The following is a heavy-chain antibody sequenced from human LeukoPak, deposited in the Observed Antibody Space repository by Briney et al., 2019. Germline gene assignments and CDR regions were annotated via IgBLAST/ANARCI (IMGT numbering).Heavy chain of an antibody. V-gene: IGHV2-70*04. Sequence: SGPTLVNPTQTLTLTCTFSGFSLSTSGMRVNWIRQPPGKALEWLARIDWDGDKFYNTSLKTRLTISKDTSKNQVVLTMNNMDPVDTATYYCARCDRTGYHFDSWGQGTLVTVSS. CDR1: GFSLSTSGMR. D-gene: IGHD3/OR15-3a*01. CDR2: IDWDGDK. J-gene: IGHJ4*02. CDR3: ARCDRTGYHFDS.